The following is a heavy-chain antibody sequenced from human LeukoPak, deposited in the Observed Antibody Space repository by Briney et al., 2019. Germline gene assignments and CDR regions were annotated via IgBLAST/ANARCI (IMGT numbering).Heavy chain of an antibody. CDR3: ARLLTGYSDFDY. CDR2: INPNSGGT. J-gene: IGHJ4*02. D-gene: IGHD3-9*01. CDR1: GYTFTGYY. Sequence: ASVKVSCKASGYTFTGYYMHWVRQAPGQGLEWMGWINPNSGGTNYAQKFQARVTMTRDTSISTAYMELSRLRSDDTAVYYCARLLTGYSDFDYWGQGTLVTVSS. V-gene: IGHV1-2*02.